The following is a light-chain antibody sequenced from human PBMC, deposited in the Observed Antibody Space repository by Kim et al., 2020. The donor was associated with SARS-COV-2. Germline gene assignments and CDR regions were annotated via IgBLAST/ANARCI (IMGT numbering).Light chain of an antibody. J-gene: IGLJ1*01. CDR3: GTWDSNLSVYV. V-gene: IGLV1-51*01. CDR2: DND. CDR1: SSNMENNY. Sequence: GQKVTSSCSGASSNMENNYVSWYQQLPGTAPKLLIFDNDERPSGIPDRFSGSKSGTSATLGITGLQTGDEADYYCGTWDSNLSVYVFGTGTKVTVL.